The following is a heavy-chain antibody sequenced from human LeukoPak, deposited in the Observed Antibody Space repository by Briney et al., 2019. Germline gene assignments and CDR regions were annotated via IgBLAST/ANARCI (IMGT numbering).Heavy chain of an antibody. CDR3: ASLEYSSSSKDFDY. CDR2: ISSSGSTI. Sequence: PGGSLRLSCAASGFTFSSYEMNWVRQAPGKGLEWASYISSSGSTIYYADSVKGRFTISRDNAKNSLYLQMNSLRAEDTAVYYCASLEYSSSSKDFDYWGQGTLVTVSS. CDR1: GFTFSSYE. D-gene: IGHD6-6*01. J-gene: IGHJ4*02. V-gene: IGHV3-48*03.